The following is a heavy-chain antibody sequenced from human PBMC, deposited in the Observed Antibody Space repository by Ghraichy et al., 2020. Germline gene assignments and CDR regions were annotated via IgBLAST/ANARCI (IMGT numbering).Heavy chain of an antibody. Sequence: GGSLRLSCVASGFDFRNHGLHWVRQAPGKGLEWVAFIRFDGVNKQYGESVKGRFTISRDNSKNTVYLQMNSLRPEDTAVDICAKDWSVETTTGDIWGQGTVVSVSS. J-gene: IGHJ3*02. CDR2: IRFDGVNK. CDR3: AKDWSVETTTGDI. D-gene: IGHD5-18*01. V-gene: IGHV3-30*02. CDR1: GFDFRNHG.